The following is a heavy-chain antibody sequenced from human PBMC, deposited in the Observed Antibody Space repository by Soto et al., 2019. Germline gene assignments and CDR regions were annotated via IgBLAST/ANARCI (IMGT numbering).Heavy chain of an antibody. J-gene: IGHJ4*02. D-gene: IGHD3-10*01. Sequence: PGGSLRLSCEASGFTFTNFGINWVRQAPGKGLEWVSSVSKSDYTYYSESVKGRFTISRDNAKNSVSLQMNNLRAEDTAVYYCAREDSIIIPAVADVWGQGTQVTVSS. CDR2: VSKSDYT. V-gene: IGHV3-21*04. CDR1: GFTFTNFG. CDR3: AREDSIIIPAVADV.